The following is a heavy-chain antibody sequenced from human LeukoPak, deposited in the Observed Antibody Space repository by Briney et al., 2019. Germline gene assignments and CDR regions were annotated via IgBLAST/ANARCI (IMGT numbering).Heavy chain of an antibody. D-gene: IGHD4/OR15-4a*01. CDR3: ARAVLDAFDI. J-gene: IGHJ3*02. CDR2: ISSSSSYI. V-gene: IGHV3-21*01. Sequence: GGSLRLSREASGFPFSSYVMSWVRQAPGKGLEWVSSISSSSSYIYYADSVKGRFTISRDNAKNSLYLQMNSLRAEDTAVYYCARAVLDAFDIWGQGTMVTVSS. CDR1: GFPFSSYV.